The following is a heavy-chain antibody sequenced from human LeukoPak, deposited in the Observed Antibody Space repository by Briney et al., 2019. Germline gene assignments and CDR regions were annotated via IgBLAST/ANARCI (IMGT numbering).Heavy chain of an antibody. J-gene: IGHJ3*02. CDR3: ARQATVVRRSAFDI. CDR2: IYYSGST. CDR1: GGSISSYY. Sequence: SETLSLTCTVSGGSISSYYWSWIRQPPGKGLEWIGYIYYSGSTNYNPSLKSRVTISVDTSKNQFSLKLSSVTAADTAVYYCARQATVVRRSAFDIWGQGTMVTVSS. D-gene: IGHD4-23*01. V-gene: IGHV4-59*08.